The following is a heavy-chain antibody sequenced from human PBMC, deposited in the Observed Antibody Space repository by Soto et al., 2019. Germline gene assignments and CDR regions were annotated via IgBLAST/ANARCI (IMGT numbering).Heavy chain of an antibody. V-gene: IGHV3-74*01. CDR2: INSDGSST. CDR3: ARRGPGGSGSYLDYYYYYGMDV. CDR1: GFTFSSYW. Sequence: PGGSLRLSCAASGFTFSSYWMHWVRQAPGKGLVWVSRINSDGSSTSYADSVKGRFTISRDNAKNTLYLQMNSLRAEDTAVYYCARRGPGGSGSYLDYYYYYGMDVWGQGTTVTVSS. J-gene: IGHJ6*02. D-gene: IGHD3-10*01.